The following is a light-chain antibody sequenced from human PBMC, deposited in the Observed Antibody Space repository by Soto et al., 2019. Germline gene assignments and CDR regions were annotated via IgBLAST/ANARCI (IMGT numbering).Light chain of an antibody. J-gene: IGLJ1*01. CDR3: SSYTTSSTRV. CDR1: SRVVGAYDF. V-gene: IGLV2-14*03. CDR2: EVS. Sequence: QSVLTQPASVSGSPWQAITISRTGTSRVVGAYDFVSWYQQHPDKAPKLMIYEVSNRPSGVSHRFSGSKSVSTATLTISGLQAEDEADYYCSSYTTSSTRVFGTGTKVTV.